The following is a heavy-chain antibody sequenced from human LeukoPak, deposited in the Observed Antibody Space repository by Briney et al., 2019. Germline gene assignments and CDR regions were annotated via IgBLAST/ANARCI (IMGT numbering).Heavy chain of an antibody. D-gene: IGHD2-15*01. CDR3: AREGYCSGGSCYVGYYGMDV. Sequence: SETLSLTCAVSGGSISSGGYSWSWIRQPPGKGLEWIGYIYHSGSTYYNPSLKSRVTISVDRSKNQFSLKLSSVTAADTAVYYCAREGYCSGGSCYVGYYGMDVWGQGTTATVSS. J-gene: IGHJ6*02. CDR2: IYHSGST. CDR1: GGSISSGGYS. V-gene: IGHV4-30-2*01.